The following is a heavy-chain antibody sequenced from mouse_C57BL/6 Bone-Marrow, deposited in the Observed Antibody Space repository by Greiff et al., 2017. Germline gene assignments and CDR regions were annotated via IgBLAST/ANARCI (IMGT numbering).Heavy chain of an antibody. V-gene: IGHV1-82*01. D-gene: IGHD2-4*01. Sequence: ESGPELVKPGASVKISCKASGYAFSSSWMNWVKQRPGKGLEWIGRIYPGDGDTNYNGKFKGKATLTADKSSSTAYMQLSSLTSEDSAVYFCARRLRRYFDVWGTGTTVTVSS. CDR3: ARRLRRYFDV. CDR2: IYPGDGDT. CDR1: GYAFSSSW. J-gene: IGHJ1*03.